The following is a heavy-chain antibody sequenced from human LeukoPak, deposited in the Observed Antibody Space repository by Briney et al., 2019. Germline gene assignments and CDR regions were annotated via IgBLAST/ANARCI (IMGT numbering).Heavy chain of an antibody. Sequence: PSETLSLTCAVYGGSFSGYYWSWIRQPPGKGLEWIGEISHSGSTNYNPSLKSRVTISVDTSKNQFSLKLSSVTAADTAVYYCARARIAARPEGFDYWGQGTLVTVSS. CDR1: GGSFSGYY. V-gene: IGHV4-34*01. D-gene: IGHD6-6*01. CDR2: ISHSGST. CDR3: ARARIAARPEGFDY. J-gene: IGHJ4*02.